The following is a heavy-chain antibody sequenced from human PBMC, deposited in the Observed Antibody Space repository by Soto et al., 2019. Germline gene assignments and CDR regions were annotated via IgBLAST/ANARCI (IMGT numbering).Heavy chain of an antibody. CDR1: GYTFTSYG. Sequence: ASVKVSCKASGYTFTSYGINWVRQATGQGLEWMGWMNPNSGNTGYAQKFQGRVTMTRNTSISTAYMELSSLRSEDTAVYYCARVGTLWRFTRXGNWFDPWGQGTLVTVSS. V-gene: IGHV1-8*01. CDR2: MNPNSGNT. J-gene: IGHJ5*02. CDR3: ARVGTLWRFTRXGNWFDP. D-gene: IGHD3-16*01.